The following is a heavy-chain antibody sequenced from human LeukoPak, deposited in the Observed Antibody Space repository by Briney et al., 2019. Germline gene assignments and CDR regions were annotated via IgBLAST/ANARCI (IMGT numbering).Heavy chain of an antibody. CDR1: GYTFTGYY. D-gene: IGHD1-26*01. V-gene: IGHV1-2*02. Sequence: ASVKVSCKASGYTFTGYYMHWVRQAPGQGLEWMGWINPNSGGTNYAQKFQGRVTMTRDTSISTACMELSRLRSDDTAVYYCAVSGSYYHWFDPWGQGTLVTVSS. CDR2: INPNSGGT. J-gene: IGHJ5*02. CDR3: AVSGSYYHWFDP.